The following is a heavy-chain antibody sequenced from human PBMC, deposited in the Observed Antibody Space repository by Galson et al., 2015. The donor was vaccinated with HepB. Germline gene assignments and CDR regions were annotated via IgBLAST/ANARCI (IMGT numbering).Heavy chain of an antibody. CDR1: GGTFTGFA. V-gene: IGHV1-69*13. D-gene: IGHD4-17*01. CDR2: IIPIFNRV. Sequence: SVKVSCKASGGTFTGFAINWVRQAPGQGLEWMGGIIPIFNRVNYAQKFQGRITIIADESTNTAYVELSSLRSEDTAVYYCARAKHYGDYISDRDYYYYAMDVWGQGTTVTVSS. J-gene: IGHJ6*02. CDR3: ARAKHYGDYISDRDYYYYAMDV.